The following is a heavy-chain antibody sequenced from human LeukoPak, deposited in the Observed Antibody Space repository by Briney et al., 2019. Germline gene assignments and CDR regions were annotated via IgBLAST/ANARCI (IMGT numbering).Heavy chain of an antibody. D-gene: IGHD5-18*01. CDR2: ISSSSSYI. J-gene: IGHJ4*02. CDR3: ARGWIQLWLSYFDY. CDR1: GFTFSSYS. Sequence: PGGSLRLSCAASGFTFSSYSMNWVRQAPEKGLEWVSSISSSSSYIYYADSVKGRFTISRDNAKNSLYLQMNSLRAEDTAVYYCARGWIQLWLSYFDYWGQGTLVTVSS. V-gene: IGHV3-21*01.